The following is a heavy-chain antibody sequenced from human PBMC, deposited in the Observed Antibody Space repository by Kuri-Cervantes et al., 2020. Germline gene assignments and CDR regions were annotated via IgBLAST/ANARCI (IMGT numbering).Heavy chain of an antibody. V-gene: IGHV4-59*08. CDR2: IYHSGST. J-gene: IGHJ3*02. Sequence: SETLSLTCTVSGGSISSYYWSWIRQPPGKGLEWIGSIYHSGSTYYNPSLKSRVTISVDTSKNQFSLKLSSVTAADTAVYYCASPKSSGWYKWDAFDIWGQGTMVTVSS. D-gene: IGHD6-19*01. CDR3: ASPKSSGWYKWDAFDI. CDR1: GGSISSYY.